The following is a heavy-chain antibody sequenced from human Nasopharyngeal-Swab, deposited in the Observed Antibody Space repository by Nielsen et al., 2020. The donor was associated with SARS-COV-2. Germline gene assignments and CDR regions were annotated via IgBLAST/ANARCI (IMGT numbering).Heavy chain of an antibody. D-gene: IGHD4-17*01. CDR1: GFTFRSYA. V-gene: IGHV3-23*01. Sequence: LRLSCAASGFTFRSYAMSWVRQAPGNGLEWVSDISGSGGSTYYAASVKGRFKSSRDNSTQTLYLQMNSLRAEDTAVYYCAKPSPDYGDYGRNYWGQGTLVTVSS. CDR2: ISGSGGST. J-gene: IGHJ4*02. CDR3: AKPSPDYGDYGRNY.